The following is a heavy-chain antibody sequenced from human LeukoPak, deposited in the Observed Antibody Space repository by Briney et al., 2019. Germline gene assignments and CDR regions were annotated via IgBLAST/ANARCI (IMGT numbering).Heavy chain of an antibody. CDR2: IKPDGSEK. J-gene: IGHJ3*02. V-gene: IGHV3-7*01. Sequence: GGSLRLSCAASGFTFSSYWMSWVRQAPGKGLEWVANIKPDGSEKYYVDSVKGRLSVSKDNAKNSLYLLMNSLRAEDTAVYYCTRGDYYGSGTSFIDAFDTWGQGTMVTVSP. CDR1: GFTFSSYW. CDR3: TRGDYYGSGTSFIDAFDT. D-gene: IGHD3-10*01.